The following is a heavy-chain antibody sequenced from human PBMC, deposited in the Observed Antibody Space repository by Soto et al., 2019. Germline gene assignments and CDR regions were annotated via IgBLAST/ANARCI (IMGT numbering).Heavy chain of an antibody. J-gene: IGHJ6*02. CDR2: ISGSGGST. D-gene: IGHD3-10*01. Sequence: PGGSLRLSCAASGFTFSSYAMSWVRQAPGKGLEWVSAISGSGGSTYYADSVKGRFTISRDNSKNTLCLQMNSLRAEDTAVYYCAKGNGRITMVRGPADYYGTDVWGQGTTVTVSS. CDR1: GFTFSSYA. CDR3: AKGNGRITMVRGPADYYGTDV. V-gene: IGHV3-23*01.